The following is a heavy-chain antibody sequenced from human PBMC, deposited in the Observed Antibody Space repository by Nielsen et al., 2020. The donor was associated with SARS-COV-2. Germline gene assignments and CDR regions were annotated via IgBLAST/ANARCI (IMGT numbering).Heavy chain of an antibody. CDR3: ARGHLVVVPSPILGLGPFFYSFYLDV. V-gene: IGHV4-4*02. D-gene: IGHD2-2*02. CDR2: VSHSGST. J-gene: IGHJ6*03. CDR1: GASVSSNDW. Sequence: SETLSLTCAVSGASVSSNDWWTWVRQSPGTGLEWLGEVSHSGSTNYSPSLKSRVTLSMDKSRRQFSLRLASVSAADTAVYFCARGHLVVVPSPILGLGPFFYSFYLDVWGKGTTVIVSS.